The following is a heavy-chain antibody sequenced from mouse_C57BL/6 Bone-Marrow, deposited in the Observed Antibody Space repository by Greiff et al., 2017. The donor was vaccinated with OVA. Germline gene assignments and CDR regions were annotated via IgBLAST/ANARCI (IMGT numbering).Heavy chain of an antibody. CDR3: ARRLRYRWYFDV. CDR2: ISSGSSTI. D-gene: IGHD1-1*01. CDR1: GFTFSDYG. V-gene: IGHV5-17*01. Sequence: EVKVVESGGGLVKPGGSLKLSCAASGFTFSDYGMHWVRQAPEKGLEWVAYISSGSSTIYYADTVKGRFTISRDNAKNTLFLQMTSLRSEDTAMYYCARRLRYRWYFDVWGTGTTVTVSS. J-gene: IGHJ1*03.